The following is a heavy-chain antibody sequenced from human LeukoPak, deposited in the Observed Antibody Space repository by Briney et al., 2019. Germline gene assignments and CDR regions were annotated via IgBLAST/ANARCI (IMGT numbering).Heavy chain of an antibody. CDR1: GFTFNTYS. D-gene: IGHD2-2*01. J-gene: IGHJ4*02. V-gene: IGHV3-21*01. CDR2: ISSSSKYI. Sequence: GGSLRLSCAASGFTFNTYSMNWVRQAPGKGLEWVSSISSSSKYIYYADSVKGRFTISRDNAKNSLCLQMNSLRAEDTAVYYCARDGYCSSTSCLDYWGQGTLVTVSS. CDR3: ARDGYCSSTSCLDY.